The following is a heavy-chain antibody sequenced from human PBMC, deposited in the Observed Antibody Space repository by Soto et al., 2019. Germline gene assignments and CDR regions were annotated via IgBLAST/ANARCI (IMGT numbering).Heavy chain of an antibody. CDR3: ANRPWGLGYWSGGDSSHLNCFGP. CDR1: GFTFRSYG. J-gene: IGHJ5*02. CDR2: ITYDGSNK. Sequence: QVQLVESGGGVVQPGRSLRLSCAVSGFTFRSYGMHWVRQAPGKGLEWVAVITYDGSNKYYSDSVKCRFTISRANSQNTLFLHMNSLRAEDLAGSYCANRPWGLGYWSGGDSSHLNCFGPWGQGTLVTVS. D-gene: IGHD2-15*01. V-gene: IGHV3-30*18.